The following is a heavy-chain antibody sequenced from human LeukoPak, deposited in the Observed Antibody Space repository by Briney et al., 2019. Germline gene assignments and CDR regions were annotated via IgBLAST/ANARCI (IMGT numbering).Heavy chain of an antibody. CDR3: ARGRAAAGIGYYFDY. V-gene: IGHV4-34*01. D-gene: IGHD6-13*01. Sequence: PSETLSLTCTVSGGSINNYHWSWIRQPPGKGLEWIGEINHSGSTNYNPSLKSRVTISVDTSKNQFSLKLSSVTAADTAVYYCARGRAAAGIGYYFDYWGQGTLVTVSS. J-gene: IGHJ4*02. CDR1: GGSINNYH. CDR2: INHSGST.